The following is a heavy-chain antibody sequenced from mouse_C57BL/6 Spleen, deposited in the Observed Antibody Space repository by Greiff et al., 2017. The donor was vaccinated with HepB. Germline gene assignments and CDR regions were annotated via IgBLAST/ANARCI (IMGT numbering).Heavy chain of an antibody. CDR2: IAPNSGGT. J-gene: IGHJ4*01. CDR1: GYTFTSYW. CDR3: ERREYYNYLDLYAMDY. Sequence: VQLQQPGAELVKPGASVKLSCKASGYTFTSYWMHWVKQRPGRGLEWIGRIAPNSGGTKYNKKFKSKATLPVDKPASTAYVQLSSLTSEDAAVYYCERREYYNYLDLYAMDYWGQGTSVTVSS. D-gene: IGHD2-12*01. V-gene: IGHV1-72*01.